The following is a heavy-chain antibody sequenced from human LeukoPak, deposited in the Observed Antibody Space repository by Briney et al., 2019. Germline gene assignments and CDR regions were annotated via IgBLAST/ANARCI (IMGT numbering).Heavy chain of an antibody. CDR2: IIPIFGTA. D-gene: IGHD4-17*01. J-gene: IGHJ3*02. V-gene: IGHV1-69*05. CDR3: AREHDYGDYGPALDI. Sequence: SVKVSSKASGGTFSSYAISWVRQAPGQGLEWMGGIIPIFGTANYAQKFQGRVTITTDESTSTAYMELSSLRSEDTAVHYCAREHDYGDYGPALDIWGQGTMVTVSS. CDR1: GGTFSSYA.